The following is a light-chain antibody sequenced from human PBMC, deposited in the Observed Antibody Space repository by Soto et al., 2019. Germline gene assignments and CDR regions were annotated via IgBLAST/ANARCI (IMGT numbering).Light chain of an antibody. V-gene: IGKV1-5*01. CDR1: QTISSW. CDR2: AAS. J-gene: IGKJ1*01. CDR3: QQYSTYSWT. Sequence: DIQMTQSPSTLSAFVGDTVTITCRASQTISSWLAWYQQKPGKAPKLLIYAASSLQSGVPSRFSGSASGTEFTLTISSLQPDDFATYFCQQYSTYSWTFGQGTKVDI.